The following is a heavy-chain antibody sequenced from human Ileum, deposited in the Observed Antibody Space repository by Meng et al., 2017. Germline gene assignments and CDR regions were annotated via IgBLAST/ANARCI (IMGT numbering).Heavy chain of an antibody. D-gene: IGHD3-3*01. CDR1: GGSVSSNIAA. CDR2: TYYRSKWYS. Sequence: QEQLQQSGPGLVKPSHTLSLPCAGSGGSVSSNIAAWNWIRQSPLRGLDWLGRTYYRSKWYSEYAVSVKSRISITPDTSKNQFSLQMNSVTPEDTAVYYCASGSGSLDYWGPGTLVTVSS. J-gene: IGHJ4*02. CDR3: ASGSGSLDY. V-gene: IGHV6-1*01.